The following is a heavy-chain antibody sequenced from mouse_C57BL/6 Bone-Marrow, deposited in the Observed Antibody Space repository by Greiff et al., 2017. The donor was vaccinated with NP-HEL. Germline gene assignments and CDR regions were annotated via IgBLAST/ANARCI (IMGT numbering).Heavy chain of an antibody. CDR3: ATGYYYGSSYPDY. Sequence: VQLQQSGAELVRPGASVKLSCTASGFNIKDDYMHWVKQRPEQGLEWIGWIDPENGDTAYASKFQGKATITADTSSNTAYLQLSSLTSEDTAVYYCATGYYYGSSYPDYWGQGTLVTVSA. CDR1: GFNIKDDY. V-gene: IGHV14-4*01. J-gene: IGHJ3*01. D-gene: IGHD1-1*01. CDR2: IDPENGDT.